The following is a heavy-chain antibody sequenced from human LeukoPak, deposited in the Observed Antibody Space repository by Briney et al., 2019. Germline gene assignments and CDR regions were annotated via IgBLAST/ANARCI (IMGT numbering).Heavy chain of an antibody. CDR1: GFTFSSYA. J-gene: IGHJ4*02. CDR2: ISYDGSNK. CDR3: ARDPGYCSGGSCYNYFDY. D-gene: IGHD2-15*01. Sequence: PGGSLRLSCAASGFTFSSYAMHWVRQAPGKGLEWVAVISYDGSNKYYADSVKGRFTISRDNSKNTLYLQMNSLRAEDTAVYYCARDPGYCSGGSCYNYFDYWGQGTLVTVPS. V-gene: IGHV3-30*04.